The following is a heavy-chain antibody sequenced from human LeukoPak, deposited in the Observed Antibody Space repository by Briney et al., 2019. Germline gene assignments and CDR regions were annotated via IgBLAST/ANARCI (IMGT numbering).Heavy chain of an antibody. CDR1: GYTFTSYY. Sequence: EASVKVSCKASGYTFTSYYLYWVRQAPGQGLEWMGIINPSGGSTNYAQKFQGRVTMTRDTSTSTVYMELSSLRSEDTAVYYCARGIPKFTYYYDSSGSFFDYWGQGTLVTVSS. CDR2: INPSGGST. CDR3: ARGIPKFTYYYDSSGSFFDY. J-gene: IGHJ4*02. D-gene: IGHD3-22*01. V-gene: IGHV1-46*01.